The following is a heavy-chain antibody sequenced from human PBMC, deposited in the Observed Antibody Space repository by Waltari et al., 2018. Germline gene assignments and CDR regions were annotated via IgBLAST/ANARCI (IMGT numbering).Heavy chain of an antibody. CDR1: GGSISSSSYY. V-gene: IGHV4-39*01. J-gene: IGHJ6*03. CDR3: ARLPTKGYYYYYMDV. Sequence: QLQLQESGPGLVKPSETLSLTCTVSGGSISSSSYYWGWLRQPPGKGLEWIGSIYYSGSTYYNPSLKSRVTISVDTSKNQFSLKLSSVTAADTAVYYCARLPTKGYYYYYMDVWGKGTTVTVSS. CDR2: IYYSGST.